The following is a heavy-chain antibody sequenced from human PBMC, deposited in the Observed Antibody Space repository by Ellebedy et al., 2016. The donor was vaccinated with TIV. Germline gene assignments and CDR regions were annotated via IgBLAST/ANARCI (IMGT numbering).Heavy chain of an antibody. CDR3: ARDNTIFGVVIFPNYFDF. D-gene: IGHD3-3*01. Sequence: PGGSLRLSCAASGFTFSSYSMTWVRQAPGQGLEWVSYISSSSSPIYYADSVMGRFTISRDNAKNSLYLQMNSLRAEDTAVYYCARDNTIFGVVIFPNYFDFWGQGTLVTVSS. V-gene: IGHV3-48*01. CDR1: GFTFSSYS. CDR2: ISSSSSPI. J-gene: IGHJ4*02.